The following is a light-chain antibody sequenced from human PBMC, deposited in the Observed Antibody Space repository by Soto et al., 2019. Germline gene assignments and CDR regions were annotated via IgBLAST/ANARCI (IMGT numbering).Light chain of an antibody. CDR3: QQYNDWPRT. Sequence: IVMTQSPATLSVSPGARATLSCRASQSISTKLAWYQQKPGQAPRLLIYGASTRATGIPVRFSGSGSGTEFTLTITSLQFEDSAVYYCQQYNDWPRTFGQGTKVDIK. V-gene: IGKV3-15*01. CDR1: QSISTK. CDR2: GAS. J-gene: IGKJ1*01.